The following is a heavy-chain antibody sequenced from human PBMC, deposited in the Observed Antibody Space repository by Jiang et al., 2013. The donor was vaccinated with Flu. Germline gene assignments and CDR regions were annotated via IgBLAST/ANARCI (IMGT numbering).Heavy chain of an antibody. V-gene: IGHV2-70*01. J-gene: IGHJ4*02. CDR1: GFSLSTFGMC. CDR2: IDWDDDK. Sequence: KPTQTLTLTCTFSGFSLSTFGMCVSWIRQPPGKALEWLALIDWDDDKYYSTSLKTRLTISKDTSETQVVLTMTNMDPVDTATYFCARVPSGYEGYFDYWGQGNLVTVSS. D-gene: IGHD5-12*01. CDR3: ARVPSGYEGYFDY.